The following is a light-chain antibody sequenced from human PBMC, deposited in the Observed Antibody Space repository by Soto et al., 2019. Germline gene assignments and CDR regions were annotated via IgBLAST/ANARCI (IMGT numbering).Light chain of an antibody. CDR2: DSS. CDR3: QHYGNLPIT. CDR1: QDISNY. J-gene: IGKJ5*01. V-gene: IGKV1-33*01. Sequence: DIQMTQSPSSLPASLGDRVTITCQASQDISNYLNWYQQKPGKAPKLLIWDSSNLETGVPSRFSGSGSGTDFTLIISSLQPEDIDTHYCQHYGNLPITFGQGTRLEIK.